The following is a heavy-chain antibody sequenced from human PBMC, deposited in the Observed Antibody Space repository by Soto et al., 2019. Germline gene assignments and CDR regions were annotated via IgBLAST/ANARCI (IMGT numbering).Heavy chain of an antibody. V-gene: IGHV4-59*01. D-gene: IGHD3-16*01. CDR3: ARGWGEAFDY. CDR2: ISYSGST. CDR1: GGSIRGYY. Sequence: SETLSLTCPVSGGSIRGYYWSWIRQPPGKGLEWIGYISYSGSTNYNPSLKSRLTISLDTSKNQFSLKLSSVTAADTAVYYCARGWGEAFDYWGQGTLVTVS. J-gene: IGHJ4*02.